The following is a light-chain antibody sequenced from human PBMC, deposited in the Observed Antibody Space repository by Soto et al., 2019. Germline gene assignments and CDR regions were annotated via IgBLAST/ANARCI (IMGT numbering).Light chain of an antibody. CDR3: GGWDDSLSGPV. Sequence: QSVLTQPPSASGTPGQRVTISCSGGSSNIGSNTVNWYQQLPGTAPKLFIQRNNQRPSGVPARFSGSKSGTSASLAISGLRSEDEADYYCGGWDDSLSGPVFGGGTKLTVL. CDR2: RNN. J-gene: IGLJ2*01. CDR1: SSNIGSNT. V-gene: IGLV1-47*01.